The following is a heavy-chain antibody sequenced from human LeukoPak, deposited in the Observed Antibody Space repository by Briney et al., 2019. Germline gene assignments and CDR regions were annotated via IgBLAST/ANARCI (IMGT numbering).Heavy chain of an antibody. CDR3: ARGKVTTGSWFDP. J-gene: IGHJ5*02. V-gene: IGHV1-18*01. D-gene: IGHD4-17*01. Sequence: RASVTVSCKASGYTSTIYGISWVRQAPGQGLEWMGWISAYNGNTNYAQKLQGRVTMTTDTSTSTAYMELRSLRSDDTAVYYCARGKVTTGSWFDPWGQGTLVTVSS. CDR2: ISAYNGNT. CDR1: GYTSTIYG.